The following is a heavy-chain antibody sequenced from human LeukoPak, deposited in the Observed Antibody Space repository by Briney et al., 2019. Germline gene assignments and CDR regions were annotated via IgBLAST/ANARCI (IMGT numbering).Heavy chain of an antibody. D-gene: IGHD3-16*02. V-gene: IGHV4-31*03. CDR3: ARGGSYLAFDY. J-gene: IGHJ4*02. CDR2: IYYSGST. CDR1: GGSISSGGYY. Sequence: SEALSLTCTVSGGSISSGGYYWSWIRQHPGKGLEWIGYIYYSGSTYYNPSLKSRVTISVDTSKNQFSLKLSSVTAADTAVYYCARGGSYLAFDYWGQGTLVTVSS.